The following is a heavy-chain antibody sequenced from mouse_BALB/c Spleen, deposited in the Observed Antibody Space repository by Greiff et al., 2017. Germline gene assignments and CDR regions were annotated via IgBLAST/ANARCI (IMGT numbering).Heavy chain of an antibody. Sequence: DVKLQESGPGLVKPSQSLSLTCTVTGYSIPSDYAWNWIRQFPGNKLEWMGYISYSGSTSYNPSLKSRISITRDTSKNQFFLQLNSVTTEDTATYYCARWGTTVDYWGQGTTLTVSS. V-gene: IGHV3-2*02. CDR3: ARWGTTVDY. CDR2: ISYSGST. J-gene: IGHJ2*01. D-gene: IGHD1-1*01. CDR1: GYSIPSDYA.